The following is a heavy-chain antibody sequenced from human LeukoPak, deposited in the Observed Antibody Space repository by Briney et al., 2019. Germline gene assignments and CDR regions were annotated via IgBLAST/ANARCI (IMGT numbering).Heavy chain of an antibody. CDR3: ARDYYDSSGYDQFDY. CDR2: ISYDGSNK. Sequence: PGWSLTLSRPASGCTFSRYAMHWLGQAPAKGLAWVAGISYDGSNKYYAVSVKGRFTISRDNSKNTLYLQMNSLRAEDTAVYYCARDYYDSSGYDQFDYWGQGTLVTVSS. V-gene: IGHV3-30*01. D-gene: IGHD3-22*01. J-gene: IGHJ4*02. CDR1: GCTFSRYA.